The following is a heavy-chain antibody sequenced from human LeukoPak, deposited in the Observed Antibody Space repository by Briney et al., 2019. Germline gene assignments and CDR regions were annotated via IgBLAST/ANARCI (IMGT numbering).Heavy chain of an antibody. CDR2: SGSDGRT. D-gene: IGHD5-12*01. CDR3: AKGDRNSGWLY. Sequence: GGSLRLSCAASGFTFSSSAMSWVRRAPGKGLEWVSASGSDGRTYYADSVKGRFTISRDNSKNTLYLQMNSLRAEDTAVYHCAKGDRNSGWLYWGQGALVTVSS. V-gene: IGHV3-23*01. CDR1: GFTFSSSA. J-gene: IGHJ4*02.